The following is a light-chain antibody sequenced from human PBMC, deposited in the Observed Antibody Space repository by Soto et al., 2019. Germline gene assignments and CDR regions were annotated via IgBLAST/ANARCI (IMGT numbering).Light chain of an antibody. Sequence: QSVLTQSPSASASLGASVKLTCTLSSGHSSYAIAWHQQQPEKGPRYLMKLNSDGSHSKGDGIPDRFSGSSSGAERYLTISSLQSEDEADYYCQPWGTGIHAVFGGGTQPTVL. V-gene: IGLV4-69*01. CDR2: LNSDGSH. CDR3: QPWGTGIHAV. J-gene: IGLJ7*01. CDR1: SGHSSYA.